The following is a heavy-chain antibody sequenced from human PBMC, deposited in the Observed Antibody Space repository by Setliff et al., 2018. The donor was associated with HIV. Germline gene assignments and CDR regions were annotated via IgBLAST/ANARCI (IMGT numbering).Heavy chain of an antibody. V-gene: IGHV3-21*06. CDR1: GFTFSNAW. D-gene: IGHD2-21*02. J-gene: IGHJ3*02. CDR3: AARGVLTPSDAFDI. Sequence: PGGSLRLSCAASGFTFSNAWMSWVRQAPGKGLEWLASISHSSSKIFYADSVRGRFYISRDNAENSLFLEMTSLRVDDTAVYSCAARGVLTPSDAFDIWGRGTMVTVSS. CDR2: ISHSSSKI.